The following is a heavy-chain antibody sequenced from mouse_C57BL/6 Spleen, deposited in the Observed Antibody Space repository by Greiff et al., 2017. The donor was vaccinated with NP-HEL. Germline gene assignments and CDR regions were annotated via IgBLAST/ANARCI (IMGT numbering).Heavy chain of an antibody. CDR2: ICSGGGYI. V-gene: IGHV5-9-1*02. Sequence: EVQLMQSGDGLVKPGGSLKLSCAASGFTFSSYAMPWVRQTPEQRLEWVAYICSGGGYIYYADTLKGRFTISRDHSWNTLYLQMSSLKSEDTAVFYCTREHYYGNPFAYWGQGTLVTVSA. CDR1: GFTFSSYA. J-gene: IGHJ3*01. CDR3: TREHYYGNPFAY. D-gene: IGHD2-1*01.